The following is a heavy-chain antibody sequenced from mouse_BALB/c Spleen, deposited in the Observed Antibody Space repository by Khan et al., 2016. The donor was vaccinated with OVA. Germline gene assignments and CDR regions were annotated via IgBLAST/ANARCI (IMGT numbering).Heavy chain of an antibody. CDR3: ARRNYFGYTFAY. Sequence: QVQLQQPGAELARPGASVKLSCKASGYTFTDYYINWVKQRTGQGLEWIGEIYPRSGNTYYNEKFKGKATLTADKSSSIAYMQRNSLTSEDSAVYFCARRNYFGYTFAYWGQGTLVTVSA. V-gene: IGHV1-77*01. J-gene: IGHJ3*01. CDR1: GYTFTDYY. CDR2: IYPRSGNT. D-gene: IGHD1-2*01.